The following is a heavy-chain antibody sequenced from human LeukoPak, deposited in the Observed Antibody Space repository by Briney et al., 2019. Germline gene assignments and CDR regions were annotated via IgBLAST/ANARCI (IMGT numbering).Heavy chain of an antibody. CDR3: ARDVGGGSGSYQSPDLDY. D-gene: IGHD3-10*01. Sequence: ASVKVSCKASGYTFTSYDINWVRQATGQGLEWMGWMNPNSGNTGYAQKFQGRVTMTRNTSISTAYMELSSLRSEDTAVCYCARDVGGGSGSYQSPDLDYWGQGTLVTVSS. CDR1: GYTFTSYD. J-gene: IGHJ4*02. CDR2: MNPNSGNT. V-gene: IGHV1-8*01.